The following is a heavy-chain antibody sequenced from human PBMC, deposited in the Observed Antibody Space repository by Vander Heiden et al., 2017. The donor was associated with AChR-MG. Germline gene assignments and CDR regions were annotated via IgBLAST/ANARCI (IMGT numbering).Heavy chain of an antibody. Sequence: QVQLVQSGAEVKKPGASVKVYCKASGYNFTSYGISWVRQAPGQGLEWRGWISAYNGNTNYAQKLQGRVTMTTDTSTSTAYMELRSLRSDDTAVYYCARGDVVGSWYSVGWFDPWGQGTLVTVSS. CDR1: GYNFTSYG. CDR3: ARGDVVGSWYSVGWFDP. CDR2: ISAYNGNT. J-gene: IGHJ5*02. V-gene: IGHV1-18*01. D-gene: IGHD6-13*01.